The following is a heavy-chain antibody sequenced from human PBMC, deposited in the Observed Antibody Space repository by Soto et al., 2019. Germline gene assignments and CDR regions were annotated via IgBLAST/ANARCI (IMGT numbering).Heavy chain of an antibody. CDR3: ASIGGATLSRTGPPSLYYKYGMDV. D-gene: IGHD5-12*01. J-gene: IGHJ6*02. Sequence: QVQLQESGPGLVKPSQTLSLTCTVSGGSISSGDYYWSWIRQPPGKGLEWIGYIYYSGSTYYNPSLKSRVTISVDTSKNQFSLKLSSVTAADTAVYYCASIGGATLSRTGPPSLYYKYGMDVWGQGTTVTVSS. CDR1: GGSISSGDYY. V-gene: IGHV4-30-4*01. CDR2: IYYSGST.